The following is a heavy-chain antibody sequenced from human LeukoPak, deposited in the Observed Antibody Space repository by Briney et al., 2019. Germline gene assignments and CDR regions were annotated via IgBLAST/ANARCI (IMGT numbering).Heavy chain of an antibody. V-gene: IGHV1-69*13. CDR1: GGTFSSCA. CDR3: ARHYYGSGSYSFPDAFDI. CDR2: IIPIFGTA. D-gene: IGHD3-10*01. J-gene: IGHJ3*02. Sequence: SVKVSCKASGGTFSSCAISWVRQAPGQGLEWMGGIIPIFGTANYAQKFQGRVTITADESTSTAYMELSSLRSEDTAVYYCARHYYGSGSYSFPDAFDIWGQGTMVTVSS.